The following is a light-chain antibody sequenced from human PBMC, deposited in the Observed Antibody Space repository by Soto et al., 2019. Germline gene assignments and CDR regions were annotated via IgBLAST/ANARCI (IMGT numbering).Light chain of an antibody. V-gene: IGLV2-14*01. CDR2: EVT. J-gene: IGLJ2*01. Sequence: QPASVSGSPGQSITISCTGTSSDVGYYNYVSWYQQHPGKAPKLMIYEVTNRPSGVSDRFSGSKSGNTASLTISGLRTEDEADYYCSSYTTSATVVFGGGTKLTVL. CDR1: SSDVGYYNY. CDR3: SSYTTSATVV.